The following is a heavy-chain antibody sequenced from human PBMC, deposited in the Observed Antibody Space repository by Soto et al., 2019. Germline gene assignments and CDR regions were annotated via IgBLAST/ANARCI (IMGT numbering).Heavy chain of an antibody. D-gene: IGHD3-22*01. CDR2: ISAYNGNT. CDR3: ARNYYDSSGYFVGFDY. CDR1: GYTFTSYG. Sequence: QVPLVQSGAEVKKPGASVKVSCKASGYTFTSYGISWVRQAPGQGLEWMGWISAYNGNTNYAQKFQGRVTITRDTSASTAYMELSSLRSEDTAVYYCARNYYDSSGYFVGFDYWGQGTLVTVSS. J-gene: IGHJ4*02. V-gene: IGHV1-18*01.